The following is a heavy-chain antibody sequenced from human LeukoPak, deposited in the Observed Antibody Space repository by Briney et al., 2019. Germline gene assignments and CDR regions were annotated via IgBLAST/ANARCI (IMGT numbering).Heavy chain of an antibody. D-gene: IGHD4-23*01. J-gene: IGHJ6*02. CDR2: INPSGGST. Sequence: ASVKVSCKASGYTFTHYYMQWVRQAPGQGLEWMGIINPSGGSTSYAQKFQGRVTMTRDTSTSTVYMELSSLKSDDTAVYYCATEGKLNYGMDVWGQGTTVTASS. CDR3: ATEGKLNYGMDV. V-gene: IGHV1-46*01. CDR1: GYTFTHYY.